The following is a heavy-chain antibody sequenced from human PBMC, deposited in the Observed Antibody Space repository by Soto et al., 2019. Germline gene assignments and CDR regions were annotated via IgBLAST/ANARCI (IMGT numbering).Heavy chain of an antibody. CDR2: INHSGST. CDR3: ARGRCCSSTSCYTHYYYYGMDV. CDR1: GGSFSGYY. Sequence: PSETLSLTCAVYGGSFSGYYWSWIRQPPGKGLEWIGEINHSGSTNYNPSLKSRVTISVDTSKNQFSLKLSSVTAADTAVYYCARGRCCSSTSCYTHYYYYGMDVWGQGTTVTVSS. V-gene: IGHV4-34*01. J-gene: IGHJ6*02. D-gene: IGHD2-2*02.